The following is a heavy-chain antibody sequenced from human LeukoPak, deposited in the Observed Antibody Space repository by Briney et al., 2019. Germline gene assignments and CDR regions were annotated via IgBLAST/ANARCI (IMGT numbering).Heavy chain of an antibody. D-gene: IGHD6-13*01. J-gene: IGHJ6*02. CDR1: GGSTSSYY. CDR2: IYYSGST. CDR3: ARLNTHSSSWYWVYYGMDV. V-gene: IGHV4-59*08. Sequence: SETLSLTCTVPGGSTSSYYWSWIRQPPGKGLEWIGYIYYSGSTNYNPSLKSRVTISVDTSKNQFSLKLSSVTAADTAVYYCARLNTHSSSWYWVYYGMDVWGQGTTVTVSS.